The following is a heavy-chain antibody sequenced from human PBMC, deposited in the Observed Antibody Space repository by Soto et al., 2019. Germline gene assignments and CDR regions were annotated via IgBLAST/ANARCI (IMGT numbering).Heavy chain of an antibody. CDR2: ISSTSSAR. CDR3: ARERVVPAAEIIGFYYYYGMDV. V-gene: IGHV3-48*01. D-gene: IGHD2-2*01. CDR1: GFTFSVHS. J-gene: IGHJ6*02. Sequence: PGGSLRLSCAASGFTFSVHSMNWVRRAPGKGLEWVSYISSTSSARYYADSVRGRFTISRDNSKNTLYLQMNSLRAEDTAVYYCARERVVPAAEIIGFYYYYGMDVWGQGTTVTVSS.